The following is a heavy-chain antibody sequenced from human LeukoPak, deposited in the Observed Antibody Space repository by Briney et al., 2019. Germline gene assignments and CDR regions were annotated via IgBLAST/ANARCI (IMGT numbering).Heavy chain of an antibody. J-gene: IGHJ4*02. D-gene: IGHD3-22*01. CDR2: INHSGST. Sequence: SETLSLTCAVYGGSFSGYYWSWIRQPPGKGLEWIGEINHSGSTNYNPSLKSRVTISVDTSKNQFSLKLSSVTAADTAVYYCARDSSGYYGPFDYWGQGTLVTVSS. V-gene: IGHV4-34*01. CDR3: ARDSSGYYGPFDY. CDR1: GGSFSGYY.